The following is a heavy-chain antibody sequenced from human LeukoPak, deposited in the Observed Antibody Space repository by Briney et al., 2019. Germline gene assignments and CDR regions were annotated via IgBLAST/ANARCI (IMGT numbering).Heavy chain of an antibody. D-gene: IGHD3-3*01. CDR3: ARDLRYYDFWSGYTFDY. J-gene: IGHJ4*02. V-gene: IGHV3-7*01. CDR2: IKQDGSEK. CDR1: GFTFRSYW. Sequence: GGSLRLSCAASGFTFRSYWMSWVRQAPGKGLEWVANIKQDGSEKYYVDSVKGRFTISRDNAKNSLYLQINSLRAEDTAVYYCARDLRYYDFWSGYTFDYWGQGTLVTVSS.